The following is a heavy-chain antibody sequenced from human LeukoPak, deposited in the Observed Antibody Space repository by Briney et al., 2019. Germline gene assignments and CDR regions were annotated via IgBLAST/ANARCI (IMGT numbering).Heavy chain of an antibody. Sequence: SETLSLTCTVSGGSISGYYWTWIRQPPGKGLEWIGQIYYTGRADYNPSLKSRITISVDTSKNQISLRLSSVTAADTAIYYCAKFGVDYDMDVWGQGTTVTVSS. CDR3: AKFGVDYDMDV. D-gene: IGHD3-16*01. V-gene: IGHV4-59*01. CDR2: IYYTGRA. J-gene: IGHJ6*02. CDR1: GGSISGYY.